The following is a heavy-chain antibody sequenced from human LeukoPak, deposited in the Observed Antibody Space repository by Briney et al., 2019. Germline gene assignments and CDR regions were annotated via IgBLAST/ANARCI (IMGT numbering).Heavy chain of an antibody. CDR2: ISYDGSNK. CDR3: ARGENSKTYPVSGY. Sequence: GGSLRPSCAASGFTFSSYGMHWVRQAPGRGLEWVAVISYDGSNKYYTDSVKGRFTISRDNSKNTLYLQMNSLRAEDTAIYYCARGENSKTYPVSGYWGQGTLVTVSS. V-gene: IGHV3-30*03. J-gene: IGHJ4*02. CDR1: GFTFSSYG. D-gene: IGHD2/OR15-2a*01.